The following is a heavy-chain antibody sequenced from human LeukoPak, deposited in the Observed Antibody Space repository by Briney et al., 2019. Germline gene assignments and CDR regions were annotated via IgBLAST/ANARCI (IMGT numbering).Heavy chain of an antibody. CDR1: GYSFTSYW. J-gene: IGHJ5*02. CDR3: ARRSYYDSSGYYYGLWFDP. CDR2: IYPGDSDT. Sequence: GESLKISCKGSGYSFTSYWIGWVRQMPGKGLEWMGIIYPGDSDTRYSPSFQGQVTISADKSISTAYLQWSSLKASDTAMYYCARRSYYDSSGYYYGLWFDPWGQGTLVTVSS. V-gene: IGHV5-51*01. D-gene: IGHD3-22*01.